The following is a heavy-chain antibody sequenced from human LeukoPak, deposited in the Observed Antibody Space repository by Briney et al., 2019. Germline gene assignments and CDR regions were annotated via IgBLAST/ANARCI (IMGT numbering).Heavy chain of an antibody. J-gene: IGHJ6*02. Sequence: VSVXXSCKASXXXFXXXXXXXVXQXPXXXXXXMVWINTNTGNPTYAQGFTGRFVFSLDTSVSMAYLQISSLKAEDTAVYYCARDSYYYYGMDVWGQGTTVTVSS. CDR1: XXXFXXXX. CDR2: INTNTGNP. V-gene: IGHV7-4-1*04. CDR3: ARDSYYYYGMDV.